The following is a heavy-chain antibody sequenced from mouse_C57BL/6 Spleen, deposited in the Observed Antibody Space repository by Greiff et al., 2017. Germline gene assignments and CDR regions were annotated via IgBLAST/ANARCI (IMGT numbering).Heavy chain of an antibody. CDR2: INPNNGGT. CDR3: ARRKSNYSWFAY. D-gene: IGHD2-5*01. CDR1: GYTFTDYN. Sequence: EVQLQQSGPELVKPGASVKIPCKASGYTFTDYNMDWVKQSHGKSLEWIGDINPNNGGTIYNQKFKGKATLTVDQSSSTAYMELRCLTSEDTAVYYCARRKSNYSWFAYWGQGTLVTVSA. V-gene: IGHV1-18*01. J-gene: IGHJ3*01.